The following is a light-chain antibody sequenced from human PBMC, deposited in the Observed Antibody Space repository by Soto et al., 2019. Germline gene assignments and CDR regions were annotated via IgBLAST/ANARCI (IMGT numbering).Light chain of an antibody. J-gene: IGKJ2*01. CDR2: EAS. V-gene: IGKV3D-15*01. Sequence: EIVLTQSQATLSLSPGERASLSCRASQSVSSSLAWYQQKPGQAPRLLIYEASNRATGIPARFSGRGSGTEFTLAISSLQSEDFAVYFCQQYNNWLYTFGQGTKVGIK. CDR3: QQYNNWLYT. CDR1: QSVSSS.